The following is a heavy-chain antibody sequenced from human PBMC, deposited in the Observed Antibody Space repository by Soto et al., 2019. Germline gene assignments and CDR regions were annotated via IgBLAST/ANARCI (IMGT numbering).Heavy chain of an antibody. CDR2: ISAYNGNT. Sequence: ASVKVSFKASGYTFTSYGISWVRQAPGQGLERMGWISAYNGNTNYAQKLQGRVTMTTDTSTSTAYMELRSLRSDDTAVYYCATHKDYYDSSGYHHWGQGTLVTVAS. CDR3: ATHKDYYDSSGYHH. CDR1: GYTFTSYG. D-gene: IGHD3-22*01. J-gene: IGHJ5*02. V-gene: IGHV1-18*04.